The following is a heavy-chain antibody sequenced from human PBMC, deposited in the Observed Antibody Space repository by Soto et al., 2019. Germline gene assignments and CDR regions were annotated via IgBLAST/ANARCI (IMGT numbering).Heavy chain of an antibody. CDR1: GYTFTSYG. V-gene: IGHV1-18*01. J-gene: IGHJ6*02. Sequence: QVQLVQSGAEVKKPGASVKVSCKASGYTFTSYGISWVRQAPGQGLEWMGWISAYNGNTNYAQKLQGRVTMTTDTXTSXADMELRSLRSDDTAVYYCARDLPLVPAAMDGMDVWGQGTTVTVSS. CDR3: ARDLPLVPAAMDGMDV. D-gene: IGHD2-2*01. CDR2: ISAYNGNT.